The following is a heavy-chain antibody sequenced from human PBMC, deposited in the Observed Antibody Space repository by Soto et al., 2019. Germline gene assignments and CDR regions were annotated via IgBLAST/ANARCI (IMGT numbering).Heavy chain of an antibody. Sequence: SVKVSCKASGGTFSSYAIGWVRQAPGQGLEWMGGIIPIFGTANYAQKFQGRVTITADESTSTAYMELSSLRSEDTAVYYCAIIVVVPAAMPADYYYYYYGMDVWGQGTTVTVSS. CDR1: GGTFSSYA. D-gene: IGHD2-2*01. CDR2: IIPIFGTA. J-gene: IGHJ6*02. CDR3: AIIVVVPAAMPADYYYYYYGMDV. V-gene: IGHV1-69*13.